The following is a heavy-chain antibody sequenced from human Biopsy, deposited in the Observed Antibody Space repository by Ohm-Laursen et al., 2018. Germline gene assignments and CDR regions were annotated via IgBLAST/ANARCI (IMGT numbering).Heavy chain of an antibody. CDR1: GDSIATFNYY. CDR2: IFYSGTT. CDR3: ARIYFYGLGSSDYFFDS. J-gene: IGHJ4*02. Sequence: SDTLSLTCSVSGDSIATFNYYWGWVRQPPGKGLEWLATIFYSGTTYFSRTLESRLTISQDTSSNQFSPRLKYVTAADTGVYYCARIYFYGLGSSDYFFDSWGQGTLVTVSS. D-gene: IGHD3-10*01. V-gene: IGHV4-39*01.